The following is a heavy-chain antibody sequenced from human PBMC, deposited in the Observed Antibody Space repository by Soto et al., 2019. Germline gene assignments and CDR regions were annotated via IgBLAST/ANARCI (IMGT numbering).Heavy chain of an antibody. CDR2: IIPIFGTA. V-gene: IGHV1-69*01. Sequence: QVQLVQSGAEVKKPGSSVKVACKASGGTFSSYAISWVRQAPGQGLEWMGGIIPIFGTANYAQKFQGRVTITADESTSTAYMELSRLRSEDTAVYYWARSRTLQLLLFDYWGQGTLVTVSS. D-gene: IGHD2-15*01. CDR3: ARSRTLQLLLFDY. CDR1: GGTFSSYA. J-gene: IGHJ4*02.